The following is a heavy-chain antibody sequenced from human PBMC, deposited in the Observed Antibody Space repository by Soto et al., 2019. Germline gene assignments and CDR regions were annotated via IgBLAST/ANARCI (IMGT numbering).Heavy chain of an antibody. CDR1: VYTFTSYG. V-gene: IGHV1-18*04. CDR3: ARPRDGYNSYYYGMDV. D-gene: IGHD5-12*01. CDR2: ISGYNGAA. J-gene: IGHJ6*02. Sequence: ASVHFCCETSVYTFTSYGMSWVRQDTAQGLEWMGGISGYNGAANYAQKFQGRVTITADKSTSTAYMELSSLRSEDTAVYYCARPRDGYNSYYYGMDVWGQGTTVTVSS.